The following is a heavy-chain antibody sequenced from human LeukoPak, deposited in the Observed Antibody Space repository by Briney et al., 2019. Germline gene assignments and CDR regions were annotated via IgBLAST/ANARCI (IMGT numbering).Heavy chain of an antibody. J-gene: IGHJ4*02. D-gene: IGHD2-2*01. CDR2: IHSDGNMK. Sequence: GGSLRLSCAASGFSLSNFGIHWVRQAPARGLEWMAFIHSDGNMKNYADSVKGRFTISRDNAKNTLYLQMNSLRGEDTAVYFCARERKSSTSMDYWGQGTLVTVSS. CDR3: ARERKSSTSMDY. V-gene: IGHV3-30*02. CDR1: GFSLSNFG.